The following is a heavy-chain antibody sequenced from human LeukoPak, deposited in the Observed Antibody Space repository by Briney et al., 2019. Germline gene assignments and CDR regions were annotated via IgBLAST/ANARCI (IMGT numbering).Heavy chain of an antibody. V-gene: IGHV4-39*07. CDR3: ARRRAHYYDSSGYLY. CDR1: GGSISSSSYY. J-gene: IGHJ4*02. Sequence: SETLSLTCTVSGGSISSSSYYWGWIRQPPGKGLEWIGSIYYSGSTYYNPSLKSRVTISVDTSKNQFSLKLSSVTAADTAVYYCARRRAHYYDSSGYLYWGQGTLVTVSS. CDR2: IYYSGST. D-gene: IGHD3-22*01.